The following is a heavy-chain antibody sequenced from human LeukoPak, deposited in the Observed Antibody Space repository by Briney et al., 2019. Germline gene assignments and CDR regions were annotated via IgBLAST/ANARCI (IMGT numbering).Heavy chain of an antibody. Sequence: GGSLRLSCAASGFTFSGYTMNWVRQAPGKGLEWVSSISGGSRYIFYADSLKGRFTISRDNAKNSLYLQMNSLRAEDTAVYYCASGGDYDILTGGHDAFDIWGQGTMVTVSS. J-gene: IGHJ3*02. V-gene: IGHV3-21*01. D-gene: IGHD3-9*01. CDR3: ASGGDYDILTGGHDAFDI. CDR1: GFTFSGYT. CDR2: ISGGSRYI.